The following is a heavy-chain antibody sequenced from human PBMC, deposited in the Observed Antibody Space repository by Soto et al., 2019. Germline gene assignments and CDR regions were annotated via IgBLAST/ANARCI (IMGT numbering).Heavy chain of an antibody. V-gene: IGHV1-3*01. CDR2: INAGKGNT. D-gene: IGHD2-2*01. Sequence: ASVKVSCKASGYTFTSYAMHWVRQAPGQKLEWKGWINAGKGNTKNSQKFQGRVTITRDTSASTAYMELSSLRSEDTAVYYCARGSGVVVTDWGQGTLVTVSS. CDR1: GYTFTSYA. CDR3: ARGSGVVVTD. J-gene: IGHJ4*02.